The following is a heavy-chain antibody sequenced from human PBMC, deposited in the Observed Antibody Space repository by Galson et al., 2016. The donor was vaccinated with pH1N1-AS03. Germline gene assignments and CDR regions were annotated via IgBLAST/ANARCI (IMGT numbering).Heavy chain of an antibody. Sequence: SLRLSCAASGFTFNIYAMTWVRQAPRKGLEWVSVIYHGEAGTSYYADSVKGRFTISRHISTNTVNLQMNTLRVEDTATYYCATDRFGEPTTWGQGTLIIVS. CDR3: ATDRFGEPTT. CDR1: GFTFNIYA. CDR2: IYHGEAGTS. V-gene: IGHV3-23*03. D-gene: IGHD3-16*01. J-gene: IGHJ5*02.